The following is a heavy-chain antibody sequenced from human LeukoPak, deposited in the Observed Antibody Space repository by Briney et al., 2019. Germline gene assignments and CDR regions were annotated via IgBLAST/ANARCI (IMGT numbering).Heavy chain of an antibody. J-gene: IGHJ6*02. CDR1: GFTFSSYD. D-gene: IGHD3-22*01. CDR3: ARDSRVYYDSTGYNTYYGMDV. V-gene: IGHV3-48*02. Sequence: GGSLRLSCAASGFTFSSYDMNWVRQAPGKGLEWVSFISLSGDTIYYADSVKGRFTVSRDNAKNSLYLQMNSLRDEDTAVYYCARDSRVYYDSTGYNTYYGMDVWGQGTTVTVSS. CDR2: ISLSGDTI.